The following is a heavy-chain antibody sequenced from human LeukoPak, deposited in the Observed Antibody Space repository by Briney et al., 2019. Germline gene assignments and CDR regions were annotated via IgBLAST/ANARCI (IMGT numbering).Heavy chain of an antibody. CDR1: GGTFSSYA. V-gene: IGHV1-69*05. D-gene: IGHD2-15*01. J-gene: IGHJ2*01. CDR3: ARDGHPLRDIVVVVAATIHWYFDL. CDR2: IIPIVGTT. Sequence: SVKVSCKASGGTFSSYAFSWVRQAPGQGLEWMGGIIPIVGTTNYAQKLQGRVTMTTDTSTSTAYMELRSLRSDDTAVYYCARDGHPLRDIVVVVAATIHWYFDLWGRGTLVTVSS.